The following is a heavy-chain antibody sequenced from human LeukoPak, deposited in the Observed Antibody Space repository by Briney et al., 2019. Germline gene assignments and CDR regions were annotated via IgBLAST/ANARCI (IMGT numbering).Heavy chain of an antibody. CDR2: INPNSGGT. Sequence: ASVKVSCKASGYTFTGYYMHWVRQAPGQGLEWMGWINPNSGGTNYAQKFQGWVTMTRDTSISTAYMELSRLRSDDTAVYYCARSLYDSSGYYPGGVDYYYGMDVWGQGTTVTVSS. D-gene: IGHD3-22*01. CDR1: GYTFTGYY. V-gene: IGHV1-2*04. CDR3: ARSLYDSSGYYPGGVDYYYGMDV. J-gene: IGHJ6*02.